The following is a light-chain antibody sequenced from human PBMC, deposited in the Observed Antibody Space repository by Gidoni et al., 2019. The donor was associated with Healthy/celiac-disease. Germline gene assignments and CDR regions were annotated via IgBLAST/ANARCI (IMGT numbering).Light chain of an antibody. V-gene: IGKV1-5*01. CDR1: QSISSW. CDR3: QQYKSYSET. J-gene: IGKJ1*01. Sequence: DIQMTQSPSTLSASVGDRVTITCRASQSISSWLAWYQQKPGKAPKLLIYDASSLESGVPSRFSGRGSGTEFTLTISSLQPDDFATYYCQQYKSYSETFGQGTKVEIK. CDR2: DAS.